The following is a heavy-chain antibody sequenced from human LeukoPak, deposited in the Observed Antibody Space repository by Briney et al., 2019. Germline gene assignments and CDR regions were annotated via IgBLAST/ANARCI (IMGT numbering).Heavy chain of an antibody. CDR3: ARHSPHYYCSESYYSQHLHH. D-gene: IGHD3-10*01. CDR2: ICNSGDAI. J-gene: IGHJ5*02. V-gene: IGHV3-11*01. Sequence: GGSLRLSCAASGFTFSDYFMSCIRQAPGEGLEWGSYICNSGDAISYADSMKGRFPLSRDNARNSLYLQMSSLRPEHRAVYHCARHSPHYYCSESYYSQHLHHWGQGTRVRVSS. CDR1: GFTFSDYF.